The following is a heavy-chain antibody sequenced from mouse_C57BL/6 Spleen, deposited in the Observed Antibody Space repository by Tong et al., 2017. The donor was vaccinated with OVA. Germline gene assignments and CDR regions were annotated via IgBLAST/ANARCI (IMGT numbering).Heavy chain of an antibody. CDR2: ISDGGSYT. CDR1: GFTFSDYY. V-gene: IGHV5-4*02. CDR3: ASTIGTTGAMDY. J-gene: IGHJ4*01. Sequence: DVKLVESGGGLVKPGGSLKLSCAASGFTFSDYYMYWVRQTPEKRLEWVATISDGGSYTYYPDSVKGRFTISRDNAKNNLYLQMSSLKSEDTAMYYCASTIGTTGAMDYWGQGTSVTVSS. D-gene: IGHD2-14*01.